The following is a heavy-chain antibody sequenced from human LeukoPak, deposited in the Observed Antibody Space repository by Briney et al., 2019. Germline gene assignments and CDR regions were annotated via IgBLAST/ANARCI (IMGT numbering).Heavy chain of an antibody. V-gene: IGHV4-59*01. Sequence: SETLSLTCTVSGVSISSYYWSWIRQPPGKGLEWIGYIYYSGSTNYNPSLKSRVTISVDTSKNQFSLKLSSVTAADTAVYYCARAGPVVPAAPSTHNWFDPWGQGTLVTVSS. CDR3: ARAGPVVPAAPSTHNWFDP. CDR1: GVSISSYY. J-gene: IGHJ5*02. D-gene: IGHD2-2*01. CDR2: IYYSGST.